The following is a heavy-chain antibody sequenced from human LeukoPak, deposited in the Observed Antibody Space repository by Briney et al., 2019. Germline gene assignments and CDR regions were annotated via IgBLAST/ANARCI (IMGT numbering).Heavy chain of an antibody. V-gene: IGHV5-51*01. CDR2: IYPGDSDT. CDR3: ARLRDGRAFGAIDY. J-gene: IGHJ4*02. Sequence: GESLKISCKDSGYSFTSYWIGWVRQMPGKGLEWMGIIYPGDSDTRYSPSIQAQVTISADKSISTAYLQWSSLKASDTAMYYCARLRDGRAFGAIDYWGQGTLVTVSS. CDR1: GYSFTSYW. D-gene: IGHD3-10*01.